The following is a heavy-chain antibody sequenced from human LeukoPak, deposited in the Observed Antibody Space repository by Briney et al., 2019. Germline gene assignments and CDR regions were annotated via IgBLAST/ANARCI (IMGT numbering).Heavy chain of an antibody. CDR3: TRDREYSSSWFDY. CDR1: GFTFGDYA. Sequence: GGSLRLSCTASGFTFGDYAMSWVRQAPWKGLEWVGFIRSKAYGGTTEYAASVKGRFTISRDDSKSIAYLQMNSLKTEDTAVYYCTRDREYSSSWFDYWGQGTLVTVSS. J-gene: IGHJ4*02. D-gene: IGHD6-13*01. V-gene: IGHV3-49*04. CDR2: IRSKAYGGTT.